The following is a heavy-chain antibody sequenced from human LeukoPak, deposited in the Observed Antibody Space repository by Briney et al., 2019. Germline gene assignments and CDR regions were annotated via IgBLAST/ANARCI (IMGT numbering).Heavy chain of an antibody. D-gene: IGHD2-2*03. J-gene: IGHJ6*02. V-gene: IGHV5-51*01. Sequence: GESLKISCKGSGYSFTSYWIGWVRQMPGKGLEWMGIIYPGDSDTRYSPSFQGQVTISADKSISTAHLQWSSLKASDTAMYYCARHSGVGYCSSTSCPYYYYYGMDVWGQGTTVTVSS. CDR3: ARHSGVGYCSSTSCPYYYYYGMDV. CDR2: IYPGDSDT. CDR1: GYSFTSYW.